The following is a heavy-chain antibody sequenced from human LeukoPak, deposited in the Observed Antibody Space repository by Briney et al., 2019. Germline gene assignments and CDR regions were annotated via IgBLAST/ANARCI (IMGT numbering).Heavy chain of an antibody. J-gene: IGHJ5*02. D-gene: IGHD4-11*01. CDR2: INPSGGST. Sequence: ASVKVSRKASGHTFTSYYMHWVRQSPGQPLEWMGIINPSGGSTSYAQKFQGRVAMTRDTSTSTVYMELSSLRSEDTAVYYCARTVTTGYNWFDPWGQGTLVTVSS. CDR1: GHTFTSYY. V-gene: IGHV1-46*03. CDR3: ARTVTTGYNWFDP.